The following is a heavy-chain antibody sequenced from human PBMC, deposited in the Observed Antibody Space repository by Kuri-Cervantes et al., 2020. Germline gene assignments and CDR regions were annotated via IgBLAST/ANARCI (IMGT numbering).Heavy chain of an antibody. CDR1: GFTFSSYA. CDR3: ARGPSYPWFDP. Sequence: GESLKISCAASGFTFSSYAMSWVRQAPGKGLEWVSAISGSGGSTYYADSVKGRFTISRDNAKNSLYLQMNSLRAEDTAVYYCARGPSYPWFDPWGQGTLVTVSS. J-gene: IGHJ5*02. CDR2: ISGSGGST. V-gene: IGHV3-23*01.